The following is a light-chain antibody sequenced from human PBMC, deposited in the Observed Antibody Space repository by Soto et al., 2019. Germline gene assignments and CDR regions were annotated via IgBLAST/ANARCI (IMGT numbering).Light chain of an antibody. V-gene: IGLV2-14*01. J-gene: IGLJ1*01. Sequence: QSVLTQPASVSGSPGQSITISSSGISSDVGGYNYASWYQQHPGKAPQVMIYDVSNRPSGVSNRFSGSKSGNTASLTISGLQAEDEADYYCYSYTTSSTYVFGTGTKVTVL. CDR2: DVS. CDR3: YSYTTSSTYV. CDR1: SSDVGGYNY.